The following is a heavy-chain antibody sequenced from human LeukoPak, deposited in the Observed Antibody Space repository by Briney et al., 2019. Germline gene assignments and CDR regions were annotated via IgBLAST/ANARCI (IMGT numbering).Heavy chain of an antibody. V-gene: IGHV3-23*01. J-gene: IGHJ4*02. CDR1: GFTFSSYA. CDR2: ISGSGGST. Sequence: GGSLRLSCAASGFTFSSYAMSWVRQAPGKGLEWGSAISGSGGSTYYADSVKGRFTISRDNSKNTLYLQMNSLRAEDTAVYYCARTYYYDSSGYPPGIYWGQGTLVTVSS. CDR3: ARTYYYDSSGYPPGIY. D-gene: IGHD3-22*01.